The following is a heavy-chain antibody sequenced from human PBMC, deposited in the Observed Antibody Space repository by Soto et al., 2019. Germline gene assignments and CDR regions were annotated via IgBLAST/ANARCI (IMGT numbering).Heavy chain of an antibody. J-gene: IGHJ4*02. D-gene: IGHD3-22*01. CDR2: ISGSGGST. CDR3: AKRRGIYYDSSGYSEYYFDY. V-gene: IGHV3-23*01. Sequence: LRLSCAASGFTFSSYAMSWVRQAPGKGLEWVSAISGSGGSTYYADSVKGRFTISRDNSKNTLYLQMNSLRAEDTAVYYCAKRRGIYYDSSGYSEYYFDYWGQGTLVTVSS. CDR1: GFTFSSYA.